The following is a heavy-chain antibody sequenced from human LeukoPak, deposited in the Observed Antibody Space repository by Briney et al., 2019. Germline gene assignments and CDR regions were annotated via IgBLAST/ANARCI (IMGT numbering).Heavy chain of an antibody. CDR3: ARESSSSGRYFDY. D-gene: IGHD6-6*01. J-gene: IGHJ4*02. Sequence: GGSLRLFCTASGFTLTSYWMHWVRQAPGTGLVWVSRINSDGSGTNCADSVKGRFTISRDNAKNTLFLQMNSLRAEDTAVYYYARESSSSGRYFDYWGQGTLVTVSS. CDR1: GFTLTSYW. V-gene: IGHV3-74*01. CDR2: INSDGSGT.